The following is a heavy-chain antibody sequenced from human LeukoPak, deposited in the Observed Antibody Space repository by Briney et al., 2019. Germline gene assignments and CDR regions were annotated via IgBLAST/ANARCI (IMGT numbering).Heavy chain of an antibody. J-gene: IGHJ3*01. Sequence: GGSLRLSCAVSGFTLRSYSINWVRQAPGKGLEWISYISPSSTIYYADSVKGRFTISRDKAQNSLYLQMKSLRDEDTALYYCTRGFWSGYDDSFDLWGQGTKVTVSS. CDR1: GFTLRSYS. D-gene: IGHD3-3*01. CDR3: TRGFWSGYDDSFDL. V-gene: IGHV3-48*02. CDR2: ISPSSTI.